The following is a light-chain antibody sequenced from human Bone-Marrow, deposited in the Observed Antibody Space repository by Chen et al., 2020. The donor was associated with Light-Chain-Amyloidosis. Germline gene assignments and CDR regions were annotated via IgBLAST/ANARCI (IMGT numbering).Light chain of an antibody. CDR2: RDT. V-gene: IGLV3-25*03. J-gene: IGLJ2*01. CDR3: QSADSSGTYEVI. CDR1: DLPTKY. Sequence: SYELTQPPSVSVSPGQTARITCSGDDLPTKYAYWYQQKPGQAPVLVIHRDTERPSGISERLTCSSSGTTATLTISGVQAEDEADYHCQSADSSGTYEVIFGRGTKLTVL.